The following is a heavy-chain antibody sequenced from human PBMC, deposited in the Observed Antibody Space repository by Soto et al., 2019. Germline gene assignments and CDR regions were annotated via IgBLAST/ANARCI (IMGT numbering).Heavy chain of an antibody. V-gene: IGHV1-18*01. J-gene: IGHJ3*02. Sequence: ASVKVSCKASGYTFTNYGISWVRQAPGQGLEWMGWISTYNGNTNYAQKLQGRVTMTTETSTSTAYMELRRLRSDDTAVYYCGREGHSRSSPNDAFDIWGQGTMVTVSS. CDR1: GYTFTNYG. CDR3: GREGHSRSSPNDAFDI. D-gene: IGHD6-6*01. CDR2: ISTYNGNT.